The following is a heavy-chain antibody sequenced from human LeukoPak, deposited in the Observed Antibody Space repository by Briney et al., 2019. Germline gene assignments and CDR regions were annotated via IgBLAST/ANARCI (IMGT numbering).Heavy chain of an antibody. J-gene: IGHJ4*02. CDR2: IYTTGAT. D-gene: IGHD3-10*01. CDR1: SGSINSYY. Sequence: SETLSLTCTVSSGSINSYYWGWVRQPPGKGLEWIGRIYTTGATQYNPSLKSRVTMSIDTSKNQFSLKLSSATTADTAVYYCARGTRRAGSGSYQGRFDYWGQGTLVTVSS. V-gene: IGHV4-4*07. CDR3: ARGTRRAGSGSYQGRFDY.